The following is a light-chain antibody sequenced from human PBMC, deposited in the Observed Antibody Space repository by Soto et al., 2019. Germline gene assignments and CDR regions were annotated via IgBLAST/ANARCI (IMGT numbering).Light chain of an antibody. CDR2: DVT. Sequence: QSVLTQPASVSGSPGRSVTISCAGTNSDVGGFNYVSWYQHLPGRAPKLIIYDVTNRPSGISYRFSASKSGRTASLTISGLQAEDEAYYYCSSYSSSTTHVVFGGGTQLTVL. CDR1: NSDVGGFNY. CDR3: SSYSSSTTHVV. V-gene: IGLV2-14*03. J-gene: IGLJ2*01.